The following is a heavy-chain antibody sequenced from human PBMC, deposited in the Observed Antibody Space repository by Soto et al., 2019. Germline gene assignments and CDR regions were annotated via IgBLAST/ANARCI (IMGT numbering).Heavy chain of an antibody. Sequence: QMQLEQSGPEVKKPGTSVKVSCKASGFTFTSSAFQXVRQARGQRLEWIGWIAVGSGYTNYAQRFQDRVTLTRDMSTATTYMELSRLTSEDTAIYYCAADATAWQQMVPSDYWGQGTLVTVSS. CDR2: IAVGSGYT. CDR3: AADATAWQQMVPSDY. V-gene: IGHV1-58*01. CDR1: GFTFTSSA. J-gene: IGHJ4*02. D-gene: IGHD2-8*01.